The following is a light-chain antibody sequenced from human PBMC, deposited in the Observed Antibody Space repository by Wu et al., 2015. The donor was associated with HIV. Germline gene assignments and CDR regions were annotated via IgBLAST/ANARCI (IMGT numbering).Light chain of an antibody. CDR2: AAS. Sequence: DIQMTQSPSSLSASVGDTVTVTCRASQSVNNFLNWYQQKPGKAPKLLVSAASSLHSEAPSRFAGSGSGTDFTLTINSLQPEDFATHFCQESSNTPPAFGQGTRIEIK. CDR3: QESSNTPPA. CDR1: QSVNNF. V-gene: IGKV1-39*01. J-gene: IGKJ5*01.